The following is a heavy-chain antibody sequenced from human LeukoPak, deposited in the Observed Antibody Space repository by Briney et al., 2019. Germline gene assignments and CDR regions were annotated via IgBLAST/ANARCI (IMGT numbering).Heavy chain of an antibody. CDR2: ISSRSNTI. D-gene: IGHD3-9*01. CDR3: ARWGRTYNILTGYSY. V-gene: IGHV3-11*01. Sequence: GGSLRLSCAASGFTFSDYYMSWIRQAPGKGLEWVSYISSRSNTIYYADSVKGRFTISRDNAKNSLYLHMNSLRSEDTAVYYCARWGRTYNILTGYSYWGQGTLVTVSS. CDR1: GFTFSDYY. J-gene: IGHJ4*02.